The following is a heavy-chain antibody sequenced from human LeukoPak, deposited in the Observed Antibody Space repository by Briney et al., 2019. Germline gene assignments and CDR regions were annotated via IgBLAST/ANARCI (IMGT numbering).Heavy chain of an antibody. CDR1: GYTFTSYD. Sequence: ASVKVSCKASGYTFTSYDIDWVRQATGQGLEWMGWMNPNSGNTGYAQKFQGRVTMTRNTSISTAYMELSSLRSEDTAVYYCATVTGYDSHFDYWGQGTLVTVSS. V-gene: IGHV1-8*01. J-gene: IGHJ4*02. CDR2: MNPNSGNT. D-gene: IGHD5-12*01. CDR3: ATVTGYDSHFDY.